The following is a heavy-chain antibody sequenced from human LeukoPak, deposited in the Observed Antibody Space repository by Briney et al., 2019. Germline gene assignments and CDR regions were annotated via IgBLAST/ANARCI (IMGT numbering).Heavy chain of an antibody. CDR3: AREGTSGTHLNWFDP. V-gene: IGHV4-59*01. D-gene: IGHD1-1*01. CDR2: IYGSGST. J-gene: IGHJ5*02. Sequence: SETLSHTCTVSGASISSYYWSWLRQPPGKGLEWIGHIYGSGSTNYNPSLKSRVTLSVDTSKNQFSLKLSSVTAADTAVYYCAREGTSGTHLNWFDPWGQGTLVTVSS. CDR1: GASISSYY.